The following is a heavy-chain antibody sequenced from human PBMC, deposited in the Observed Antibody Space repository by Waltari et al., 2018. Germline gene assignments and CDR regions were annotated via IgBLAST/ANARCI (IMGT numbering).Heavy chain of an antibody. D-gene: IGHD3-9*01. J-gene: IGHJ4*02. CDR1: DYSIRSCFY. CDR3: AREAGSGIDWYHDY. Sequence: QRQESGPGLVKPSETLSLMCSVTDYSIRSCFYWGWLRQAPGKGLEWIGSIAVSGTHADNPSVQIGVTRAIERSKNQFSSKLGSVNAADTAGFYCAREAGSGIDWYHDYWGQGILVTVSS. CDR2: IAVSGTH. V-gene: IGHV4-38-2*02.